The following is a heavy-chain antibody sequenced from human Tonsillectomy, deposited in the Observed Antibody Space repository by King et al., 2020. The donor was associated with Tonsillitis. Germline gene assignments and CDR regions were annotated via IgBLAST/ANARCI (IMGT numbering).Heavy chain of an antibody. Sequence: QLVQSGAEVKKPGSSVKVSCKASGGTFSSYAYSWVRQAPGQGLEWMGGIIPSFGTINYAVKFQGRVTITADDSTSTAYLELSSLRFDDTAVYYCARDSYGRESQLLPMDSWGQGTLVTVAS. J-gene: IGHJ4*02. V-gene: IGHV1-69*12. CDR1: GGTFSSYA. CDR2: IIPSFGTI. D-gene: IGHD3-10*01. CDR3: ARDSYGRESQLLPMDS.